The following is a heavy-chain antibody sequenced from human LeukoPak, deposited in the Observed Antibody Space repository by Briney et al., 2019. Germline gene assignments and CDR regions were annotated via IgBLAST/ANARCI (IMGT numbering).Heavy chain of an antibody. CDR3: ARDAYGSGSSTQN. CDR1: GFTFSSYA. V-gene: IGHV3-53*01. D-gene: IGHD3-10*01. Sequence: GGSLRLSCAASGFTFSSYAMSWVRQAPGKGLEWVSVIYSGGSTYYADSVKGRFTISRDNSKNTLYLQMNSLRAEDTAVYYCARDAYGSGSSTQNWGQGTLVTVSS. CDR2: IYSGGST. J-gene: IGHJ4*02.